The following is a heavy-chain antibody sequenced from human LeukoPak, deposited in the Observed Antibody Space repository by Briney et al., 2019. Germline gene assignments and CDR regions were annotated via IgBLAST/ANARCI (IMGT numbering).Heavy chain of an antibody. CDR3: AKDFGGYVMNWFDP. J-gene: IGHJ5*02. V-gene: IGHV3-23*01. D-gene: IGHD5-12*01. CDR2: ISGSGGST. Sequence: GGSLRLSCAASGFTFSSYAMSWVRQAPGKGLEWVSAISGSGGSTYYADSVKGRFTISRDNSKNTLYLQMNSLRAEHTAVYYCAKDFGGYVMNWFDPWGQGTLVTVSS. CDR1: GFTFSSYA.